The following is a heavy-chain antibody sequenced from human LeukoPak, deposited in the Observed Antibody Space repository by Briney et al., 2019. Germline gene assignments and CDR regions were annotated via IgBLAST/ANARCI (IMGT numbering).Heavy chain of an antibody. D-gene: IGHD2-21*02. V-gene: IGHV3-48*01. CDR3: ATGVVTASDAFDI. CDR2: IRSSSNTI. Sequence: PGGSLRLSCAASGFTFSSYAMSWVRQAPGKGLEWVSYIRSSSNTIYYADSVKGRFTISRDNAKNSLYLQMNSLRAEDTAVYYCATGVVTASDAFDIWGQGTKVTVFS. J-gene: IGHJ3*02. CDR1: GFTFSSYA.